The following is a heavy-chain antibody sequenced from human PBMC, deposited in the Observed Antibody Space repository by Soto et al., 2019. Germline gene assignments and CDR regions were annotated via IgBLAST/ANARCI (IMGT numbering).Heavy chain of an antibody. V-gene: IGHV4-59*01. D-gene: IGHD3-22*01. CDR3: GRDRGWLFHR. CDR2: IYYSGST. J-gene: IGHJ4*02. Sequence: PSETLSLTCTVSGGSISSYYWSWIRQPPGKGLEWIGYIYYSGSTNYNPSLKSRVTISVDTSKNQFSLKLSSVTAADTAAYYCGRDRGWLFHRWGQGTLVTVSS. CDR1: GGSISSYY.